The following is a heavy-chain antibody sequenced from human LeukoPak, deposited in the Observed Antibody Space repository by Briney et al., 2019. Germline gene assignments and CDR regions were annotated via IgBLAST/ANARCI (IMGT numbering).Heavy chain of an antibody. D-gene: IGHD1-26*01. J-gene: IGHJ4*02. CDR3: ATDSVGAISWKSESLDY. CDR2: FDPEDGET. V-gene: IGHV1-24*01. CDR1: GYTLTELS. Sequence: ASVKVSCKVSGYTLTELSMHRVRQAPGKGLEWMGGFDPEDGETIYAQKFQGRVTMTEDTSTDTAYMELSSLRSEDTAVYYCATDSVGAISWKSESLDYWGQGTLVTVSS.